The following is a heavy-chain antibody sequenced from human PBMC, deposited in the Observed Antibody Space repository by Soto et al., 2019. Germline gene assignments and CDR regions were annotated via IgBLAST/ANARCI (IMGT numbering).Heavy chain of an antibody. CDR3: ARTPETGGYYHYFDY. J-gene: IGHJ4*02. D-gene: IGHD3-22*01. CDR2: ISYGGSNK. CDR1: GFTFNYYA. V-gene: IGHV3-30-3*01. Sequence: GGSLRLSCAASGFTFNYYAMHWVRQAPGKGLEWVALISYGGSNKYYADSVKGRFTISRDNSENTLYLQMNSPGVEDTAVYYCARTPETGGYYHYFDYWGRGTLVTVSS.